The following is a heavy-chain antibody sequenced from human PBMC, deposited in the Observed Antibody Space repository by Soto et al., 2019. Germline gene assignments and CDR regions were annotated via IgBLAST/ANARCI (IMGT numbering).Heavy chain of an antibody. CDR1: GFSLRYYY. CDR3: TRDPRMTDF. V-gene: IGHV3-11*01. Sequence: GGSLRLSCAASGFSLRYYYMTWIRQAPGKGLELLSYISPGGDIIKYADPVKGRFIISRDNAKNSLYLHMNSLRAEDTAVYYCTRDPRMTDFWGQGTLVTVSS. CDR2: ISPGGDII. J-gene: IGHJ4*02.